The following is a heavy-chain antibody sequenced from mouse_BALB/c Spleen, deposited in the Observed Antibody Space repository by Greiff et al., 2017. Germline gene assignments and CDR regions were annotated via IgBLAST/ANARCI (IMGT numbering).Heavy chain of an antibody. Sequence: DVQLVQSGGGLVKPGGSLKLSCAASGFTFSSYAMSWVRQTPEKRLEWVASISSGGSTYYPDSVKGRFTISRDNARNILYLQMSSLRSEDTAMYYCASPNGNYLYYYAMDYWGQGTSVTVSS. CDR3: ASPNGNYLYYYAMDY. CDR1: GFTFSSYA. J-gene: IGHJ4*01. D-gene: IGHD2-1*01. V-gene: IGHV5-6-5*01. CDR2: ISSGGST.